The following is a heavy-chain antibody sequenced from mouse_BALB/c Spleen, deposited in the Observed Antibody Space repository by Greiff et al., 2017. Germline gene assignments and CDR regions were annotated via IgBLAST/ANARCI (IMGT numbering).Heavy chain of an antibody. CDR2: IYPSDSYT. CDR1: GYTFTSYW. Sequence: VQLQQPGAELVRPGASVKLSCKASGYTFTSYWINWVKQRPGQGLEWIGNIYPSDSYTNYNQKFKDKATLTVDKSSSTAYMQLSSPTSEDSAVYYCTRGDGNYLAYWGQGTLVTVSA. CDR3: TRGDGNYLAY. V-gene: IGHV1-69*02. D-gene: IGHD2-1*01. J-gene: IGHJ3*01.